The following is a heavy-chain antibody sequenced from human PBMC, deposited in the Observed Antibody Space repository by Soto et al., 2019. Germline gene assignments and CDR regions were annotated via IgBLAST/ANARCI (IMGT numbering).Heavy chain of an antibody. CDR2: IYPSGST. V-gene: IGHV4-4*07. J-gene: IGHJ4*02. CDR1: GGSISGHS. D-gene: IGHD5-12*01. CDR3: VRGRSYSVYDF. Sequence: SETLSLTCSVSGGSISGHSWIWIRQPAGKGLEWIGHIYPSGSTSYNPSLRSRVTMSLDTSSNQIFLNLTSVTAADTAVFYCVRGRSYSVYDFWGPGTLVTVSS.